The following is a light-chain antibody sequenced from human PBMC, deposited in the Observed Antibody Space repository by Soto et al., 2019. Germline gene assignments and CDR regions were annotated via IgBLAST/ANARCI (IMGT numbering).Light chain of an antibody. CDR1: QSVSSN. CDR2: GAS. CDR3: QQYNNWPRT. J-gene: IGKJ2*01. V-gene: IGKV3D-15*01. Sequence: IVLTQSPGTLSLSPGERATLSCRASQSVSSNLAWYQQKPGQAPRLLIYGASTRATGIPARFSGSGSGTEFTLTISSLQSEDFAVYYCQQYNNWPRTFGQGTKLEIK.